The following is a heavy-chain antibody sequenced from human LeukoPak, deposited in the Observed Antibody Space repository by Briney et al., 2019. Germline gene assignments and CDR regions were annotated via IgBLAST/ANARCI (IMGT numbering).Heavy chain of an antibody. CDR2: IIPIFGTA. CDR3: ASRGGSGSYYIDY. Sequence: SVKVSCKASGGTFSSYAISWVRQAPGQGLEWMGGIIPIFGTANYAQKFQGRVTITADESTSTAYMELSSLRSEDTAVYYCASRGGSGSYYIDYWGQGTLVTVSS. D-gene: IGHD3-10*01. CDR1: GGTFSSYA. J-gene: IGHJ4*02. V-gene: IGHV1-69*13.